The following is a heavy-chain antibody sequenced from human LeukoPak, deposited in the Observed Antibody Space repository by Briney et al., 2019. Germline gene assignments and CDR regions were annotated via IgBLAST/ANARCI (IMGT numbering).Heavy chain of an antibody. J-gene: IGHJ4*02. D-gene: IGHD5-18*01. CDR1: GFTFSSYA. CDR2: ISGSGGST. V-gene: IGHV3-23*01. CDR3: AKEARRGYSYGYHSSYFDY. Sequence: GGSLRLSCAASGFTFSSYAMSWVRQAPGKGLEWVSAISGSGGSTYYADSAKGRFTISRDNSKNTLYLQMNGLRAEDTAVYYCAKEARRGYSYGYHSSYFDYWGQGTLVTVSS.